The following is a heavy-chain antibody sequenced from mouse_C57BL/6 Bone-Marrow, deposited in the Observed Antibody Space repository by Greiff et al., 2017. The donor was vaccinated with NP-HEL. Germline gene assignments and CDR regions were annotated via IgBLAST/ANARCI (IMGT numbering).Heavy chain of an antibody. V-gene: IGHV1S81*02. CDR1: GYTFTSYY. CDR3: TRYGSSRYYAMDY. D-gene: IGHD1-1*01. Sequence: VHLVESGAELVKPGASVKLSCKASGYTFTSYYMYWVKPRPGQGLEWIGEINPSNGGTNFNEKFKSKATLTVDKSSSTAYMQLSSLTSEDSAVYYCTRYGSSRYYAMDYWGQGTSVTVSS. J-gene: IGHJ4*01. CDR2: INPSNGGT.